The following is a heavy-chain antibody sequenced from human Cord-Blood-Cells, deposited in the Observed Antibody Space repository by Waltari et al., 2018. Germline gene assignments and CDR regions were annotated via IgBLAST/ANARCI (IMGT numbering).Heavy chain of an antibody. J-gene: IGHJ4*02. D-gene: IGHD1-26*01. Sequence: QVQLQQWGAGLLKPSESLSLTCAVYGRSFSGYYWSWIRQPPGKGLELIGEINHSGSTNYNPSLKSRVTISVDTSKNQFSLKLSSVTAADTAVYYCARGELFFDYWGQGTLVTVSS. CDR1: GRSFSGYY. CDR2: INHSGST. V-gene: IGHV4-34*01. CDR3: ARGELFFDY.